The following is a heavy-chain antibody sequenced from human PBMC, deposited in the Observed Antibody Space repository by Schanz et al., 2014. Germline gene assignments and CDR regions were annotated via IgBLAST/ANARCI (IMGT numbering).Heavy chain of an antibody. Sequence: QVQLVESGGGVVQPGRSLRLSCAASGITLSGYGMHWVRQAPGKGLEWVAVILYDGSYKDYADSVKGRFTISRDNSKNTLYLQMNSLRAEDTAVYYCAKSKSQLPLFDYWGQGTLVAVSS. V-gene: IGHV3-30*18. CDR2: ILYDGSYK. CDR3: AKSKSQLPLFDY. CDR1: GITLSGYG. D-gene: IGHD2-21*01. J-gene: IGHJ4*02.